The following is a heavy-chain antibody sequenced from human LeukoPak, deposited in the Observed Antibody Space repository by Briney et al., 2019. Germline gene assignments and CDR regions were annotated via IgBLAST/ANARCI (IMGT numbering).Heavy chain of an antibody. D-gene: IGHD1-26*01. CDR3: ARVGIVGATGYFDN. CDR2: LRNKANSYTT. J-gene: IGHJ4*02. V-gene: IGHV3-72*01. CDR1: GFTFSDHY. Sequence: PGGSLRLSCAASGFTFSDHYMDWVRQAPGKGLEWVGRLRNKANSYTTEYAASVKGRFIISRDDSKNSLYLRMNSLKTEDTAVYYCARVGIVGATGYFDNCGQGTLVTVSS.